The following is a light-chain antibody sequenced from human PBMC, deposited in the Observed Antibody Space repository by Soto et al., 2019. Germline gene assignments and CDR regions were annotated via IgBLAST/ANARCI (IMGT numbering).Light chain of an antibody. CDR1: QSVSSY. J-gene: IGKJ2*01. V-gene: IGKV3-11*01. CDR2: DAS. Sequence: EIVLTQSPATLSLSPGERATLSCRASQSVSSYLAWYQQKPGQAPRLLIYDASNRATGIPARFSGSGSGTDFTPTISSLEPDACAVYYCQHRSNWPPTFGHGTKLDSK. CDR3: QHRSNWPPT.